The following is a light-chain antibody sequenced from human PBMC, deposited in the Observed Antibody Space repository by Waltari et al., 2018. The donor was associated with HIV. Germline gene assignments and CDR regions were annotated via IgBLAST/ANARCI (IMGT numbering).Light chain of an antibody. V-gene: IGKV4-1*01. CDR1: QNRLYRSNIKNY. J-gene: IGKJ4*01. Sequence: DIVMTQSPDSLTVSLGDTATVYCTSSQNRLYRSNIKNYVARYQQKEGHPPKLRIYWASTRESGVPARFSGGGSGTDFTLTISSLQAEDVATYYCQQYYRTPLTFGGGTKVEIK. CDR3: QQYYRTPLT. CDR2: WAS.